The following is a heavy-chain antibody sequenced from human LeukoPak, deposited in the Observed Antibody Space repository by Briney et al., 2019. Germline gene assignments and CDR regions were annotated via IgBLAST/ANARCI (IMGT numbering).Heavy chain of an antibody. J-gene: IGHJ3*02. CDR2: ISYDGSNK. D-gene: IGHD5-12*01. Sequence: GGSLRLSCAASGFTFSSYGMHRVRQAPGKGLKWVAVISYDGSNKYYADSVKGRFTISRDNSKNTLYLQMNSLRAEDTAVCYCAKGWGGYGNDAFDIWGQGTMVTVSS. CDR1: GFTFSSYG. V-gene: IGHV3-30*18. CDR3: AKGWGGYGNDAFDI.